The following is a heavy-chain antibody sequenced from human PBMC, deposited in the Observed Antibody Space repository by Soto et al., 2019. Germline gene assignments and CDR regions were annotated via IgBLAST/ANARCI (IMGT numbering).Heavy chain of an antibody. V-gene: IGHV3-30-3*01. Sequence: PGGSLRLSCAASGFTFSSYAMHWVRQAPGKGLEWVAVISYDGSNKYYADSVKGRFTISRDNSKNTLYLQMNSLRAEDTAVYYCARDDSSGYYYGSDYWGQGTLVTVSS. J-gene: IGHJ4*02. D-gene: IGHD3-22*01. CDR2: ISYDGSNK. CDR3: ARDDSSGYYYGSDY. CDR1: GFTFSSYA.